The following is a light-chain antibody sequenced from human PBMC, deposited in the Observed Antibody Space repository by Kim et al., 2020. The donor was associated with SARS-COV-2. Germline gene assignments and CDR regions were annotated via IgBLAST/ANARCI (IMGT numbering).Light chain of an antibody. V-gene: IGKV3-20*01. CDR1: QSVCSNC. CDR2: SAS. J-gene: IGKJ2*01. CDR3: QQYGIAPPYT. Sequence: VLTHSPGTLSLSPGERATLSCRASQSVCSNCLAWYQQKPGQAPRLLIYSASTRATAIPDRFSGSGSGTDFTLSISRLEPEDSAVYYCQQYGIAPPYTFGQGTKLEI.